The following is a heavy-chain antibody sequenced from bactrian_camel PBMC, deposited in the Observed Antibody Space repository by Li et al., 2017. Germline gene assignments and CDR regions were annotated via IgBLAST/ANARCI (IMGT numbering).Heavy chain of an antibody. J-gene: IGHJ4*01. CDR1: GFTFEDYS. CDR2: INSSGRST. V-gene: IGHV3-1*01. CDR3: TRETQWVGYHEFAVH. Sequence: VQLVESGGGSVQAGGSLRLSCAASGFTFEDYSMTWVRQAPGKGLEWVSDINSSGRSTNYADSVKGRFTISRDNAKNTLYLQLNSLTREDSAMYYCTRETQWVGYHEFAVHWGQGTQVTVS. D-gene: IGHD5*01.